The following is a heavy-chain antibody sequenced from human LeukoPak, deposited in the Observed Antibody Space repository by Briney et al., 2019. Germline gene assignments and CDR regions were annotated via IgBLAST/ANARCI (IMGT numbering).Heavy chain of an antibody. J-gene: IGHJ4*02. CDR3: ARLRGNYGSGSYRY. CDR2: INHSGST. D-gene: IGHD3-10*01. CDR1: GGSSSGYY. V-gene: IGHV4-34*01. Sequence: SGTLSLTCAVYGGSSSGYYWSWIRQPPGNGLEWIGEINHSGSTNYNPSLKSRVTISVDTSKNQFSLKLSSVTAADTAVYYCARLRGNYGSGSYRYWGQGTLVTVSS.